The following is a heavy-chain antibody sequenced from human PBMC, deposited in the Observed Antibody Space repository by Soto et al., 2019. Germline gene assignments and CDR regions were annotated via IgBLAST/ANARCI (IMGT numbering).Heavy chain of an antibody. CDR3: AKCITALGPIDY. Sequence: PSETLSLTCTVSGGSISSYYWSWIRQPPGKGLEWIGYMYNTGSTIYNPSLKSRVTISVDKSKNHFSLKLSSVTAADTAVYYCAKCITALGPIDYWGQGTLVTVSS. V-gene: IGHV4-59*12. CDR1: GGSISSYY. D-gene: IGHD6-6*01. J-gene: IGHJ4*02. CDR2: MYNTGST.